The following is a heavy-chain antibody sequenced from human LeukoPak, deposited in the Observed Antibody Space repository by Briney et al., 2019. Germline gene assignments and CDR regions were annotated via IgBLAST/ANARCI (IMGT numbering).Heavy chain of an antibody. J-gene: IGHJ6*03. Sequence: GGSLRLSCAVSGFTFSSYWMTWIRQAPGKGLEWVANIKQDGSDKYYVDSVKGRFTISRDNAKNSLYLQMSSLRAEDTAVYYCAKVLPQYSDNWPDYHMDVWGKGTTVTVSS. CDR3: AKVLPQYSDNWPDYHMDV. CDR1: GFTFSSYW. V-gene: IGHV3-7*01. D-gene: IGHD1-1*01. CDR2: IKQDGSDK.